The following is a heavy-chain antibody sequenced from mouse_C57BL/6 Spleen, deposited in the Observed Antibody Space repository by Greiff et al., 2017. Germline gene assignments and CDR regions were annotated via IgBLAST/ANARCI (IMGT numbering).Heavy chain of an antibody. Sequence: EVHLVESGAELVRPGASVKLSCTASGFNIKDYYMHWVKQRPEQGLEWIGRIDPEDGGTEYAPKFQGKATMTADTSSNTAYLQRSSLTSEDTAVYYCTRYGNAFAYWGQGTLVTVSA. V-gene: IGHV14-1*01. CDR2: IDPEDGGT. D-gene: IGHD2-10*02. CDR1: GFNIKDYY. J-gene: IGHJ3*01. CDR3: TRYGNAFAY.